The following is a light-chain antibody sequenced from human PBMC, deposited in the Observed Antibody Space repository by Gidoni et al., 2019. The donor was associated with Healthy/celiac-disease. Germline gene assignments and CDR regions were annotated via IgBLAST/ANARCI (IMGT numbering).Light chain of an antibody. CDR3: QKYNSVPPYT. CDR2: AAS. Sequence: DIQMTQSPSSLSASVGDRVTITCRASQGISNYLAWYQQKPGKVPKLLIYAASTLQSGVPSRFSGSGSGTDFTLTISSLQPEDVATYYCQKYNSVPPYTFXXXTKLEIK. J-gene: IGKJ2*01. V-gene: IGKV1-27*01. CDR1: QGISNY.